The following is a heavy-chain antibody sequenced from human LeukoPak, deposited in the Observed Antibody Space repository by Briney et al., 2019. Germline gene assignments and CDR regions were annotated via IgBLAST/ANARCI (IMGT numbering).Heavy chain of an antibody. D-gene: IGHD2-2*01. CDR3: AKYCISSTCYQPYGMDA. V-gene: IGHV3-23*01. J-gene: IGHJ6*02. Sequence: GGSLRLSCAASGFTFSTHAMSWVRQAPARGLEWVSAISASGDNTFYADSVKGRFTISRDNSKNTLFLQMNTLGAEDTAVYYCAKYCISSTCYQPYGMDAWGQGTTVTVSS. CDR2: ISASGDNT. CDR1: GFTFSTHA.